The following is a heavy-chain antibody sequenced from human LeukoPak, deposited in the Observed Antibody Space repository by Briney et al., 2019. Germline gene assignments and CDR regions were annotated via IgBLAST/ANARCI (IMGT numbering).Heavy chain of an antibody. CDR2: LYSDGNT. D-gene: IGHD1-14*01. Sequence: GGSLRLSCAASGFTVITNDMTWGRQSPGKWLEWVPVLYSDGNTKYADSVQCRFTISRDNSKTPLYLEMNSLSPDDTAVYYCARGVEPLADNTLAYWGQGTLVTVSS. CDR1: GFTVITND. J-gene: IGHJ4*02. V-gene: IGHV3-53*01. CDR3: ARGVEPLADNTLAY.